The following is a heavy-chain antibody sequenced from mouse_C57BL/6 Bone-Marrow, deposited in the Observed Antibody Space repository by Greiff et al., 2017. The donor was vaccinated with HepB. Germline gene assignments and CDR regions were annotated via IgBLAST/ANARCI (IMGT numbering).Heavy chain of an antibody. V-gene: IGHV1-22*01. J-gene: IGHJ3*01. CDR2: INPNNGGT. CDR3: ARWGENGSSSAWFAY. Sequence: EVQVVESGPELVKPGASVKMSCKASGYTFTDYNMHWVKQSHGKSLEWIGYINPNNGGTSYNQKFKGKATLTVNKSSSTAYMELRSLTSEDSAVYYCARWGENGSSSAWFAYWGQGTLVTVSA. D-gene: IGHD1-1*01. CDR1: GYTFTDYN.